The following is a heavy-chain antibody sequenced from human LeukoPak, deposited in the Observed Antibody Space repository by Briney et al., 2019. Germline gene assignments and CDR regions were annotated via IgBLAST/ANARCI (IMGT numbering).Heavy chain of an antibody. J-gene: IGHJ4*02. CDR3: AREQDDAPFDY. D-gene: IGHD1-1*01. V-gene: IGHV3-30-3*01. Sequence: GGSLRLSCAASGFTFSSYAMHWVRQAPGKGLEWVAVISYDGSNKYYADSVKGRFTVSRDNSKNTLYLQMNSLRAEDTAVYYCAREQDDAPFDYWGQGTLVTVSS. CDR1: GFTFSSYA. CDR2: ISYDGSNK.